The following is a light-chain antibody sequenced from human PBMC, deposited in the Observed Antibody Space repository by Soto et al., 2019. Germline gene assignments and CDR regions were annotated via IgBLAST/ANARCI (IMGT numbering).Light chain of an antibody. V-gene: IGLV2-14*01. CDR2: DVS. CDR1: SSDVGGYNY. Sequence: QSALTQPASVSGSPGPSITIPCTGTSSDVGGYNYVSWYQQHPGKAPKLMIYDVSNRPSGVSNRFSGSKSGNTASLTISGLQAEDVADYYCSSYTSSSTPSYVFGTWTKVTVL. J-gene: IGLJ1*01. CDR3: SSYTSSSTPSYV.